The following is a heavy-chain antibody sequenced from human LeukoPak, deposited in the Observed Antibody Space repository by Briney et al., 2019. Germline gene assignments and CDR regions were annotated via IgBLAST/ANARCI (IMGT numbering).Heavy chain of an antibody. Sequence: GGSLRLSCAASGFTFSSYAMSWVRQAPGKGPEWVSAISGSGGSTYYADSVKGRFTISRDNAKNSLYLQMNSLRAEDTAVYYCARALITMVRGGHDAFDIWGQGTMVTVSS. CDR2: ISGSGGST. J-gene: IGHJ3*02. CDR1: GFTFSSYA. V-gene: IGHV3-23*01. D-gene: IGHD3-10*01. CDR3: ARALITMVRGGHDAFDI.